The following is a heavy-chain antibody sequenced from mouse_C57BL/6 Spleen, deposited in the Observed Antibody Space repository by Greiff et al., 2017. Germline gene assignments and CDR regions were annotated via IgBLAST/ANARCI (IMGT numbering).Heavy chain of an antibody. V-gene: IGHV1-26*01. Sequence: EVQLQQSGPELVKPGASVKISCKASGYTFTDYYMNWVKQSHGKSLEWIGDINPNNGGTSYNQKFKGKATLTVDKSSSTAYMELRSLTSEDSAVYYCATYGSSLSGWGQGTTLTVSS. CDR1: GYTFTDYY. D-gene: IGHD1-1*01. J-gene: IGHJ2*01. CDR2: INPNNGGT. CDR3: ATYGSSLSG.